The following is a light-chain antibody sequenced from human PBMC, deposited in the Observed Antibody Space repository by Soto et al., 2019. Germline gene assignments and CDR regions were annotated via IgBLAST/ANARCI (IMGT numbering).Light chain of an antibody. CDR3: QVWDGSSAHVV. J-gene: IGLJ2*01. Sequence: SYELTQPPSLSVAPGQTARITCGGNNIGDKVVHWFQQRSGQAPVLVISYDSDRPSGIPERFSGSKSGNTATLIITRAEAGDEADYYCQVWDGSSAHVVFGGGTKLTVL. CDR2: YDS. CDR1: NIGDKV. V-gene: IGLV3-21*04.